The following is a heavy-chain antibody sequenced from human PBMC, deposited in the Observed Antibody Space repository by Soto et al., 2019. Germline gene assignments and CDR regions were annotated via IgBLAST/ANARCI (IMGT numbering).Heavy chain of an antibody. D-gene: IGHD3-3*01. CDR3: AREGVGLRFFRSDGGMDV. Sequence: GGSLRLSCAASGFTCSSYAMHWVRQAPGKGLEWVAVISYDGSNKYYADSVKGRFTISRDNSKNTLYLQMNSLRAEDTAVYYCAREGVGLRFFRSDGGMDVWGQGTTVTVSS. CDR1: GFTCSSYA. J-gene: IGHJ6*02. CDR2: ISYDGSNK. V-gene: IGHV3-30-3*01.